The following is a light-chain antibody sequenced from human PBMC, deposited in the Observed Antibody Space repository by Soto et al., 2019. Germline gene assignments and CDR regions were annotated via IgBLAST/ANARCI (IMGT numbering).Light chain of an antibody. CDR2: DVS. V-gene: IGLV2-11*01. J-gene: IGLJ1*01. CDR3: CSYAGSYTLGV. CDR1: NSGVGGYNY. Sequence: QSALTQPPSASGSLGQSVTIPCTGTNSGVGGYNYVSWYQQHPGKAPKLMIYDVSKRPSGVPDRFSGSKSGNTASLTISGLQAEDEADYYCCSYAGSYTLGVFGTGTKVTVL.